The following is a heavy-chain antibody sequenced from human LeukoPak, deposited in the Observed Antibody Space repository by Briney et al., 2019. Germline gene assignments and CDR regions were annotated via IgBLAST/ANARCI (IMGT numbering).Heavy chain of an antibody. Sequence: PGGSLRLSCAASGFTFSSYSMNWVRQAPGKGLEWVSSFRSDNGNRDYADSVKGRFTISRDNAKNSLYLQMNSLRAEDTAVYYCARDYSGYSYGIDYWGQGTLVTVSS. CDR1: GFTFSSYS. D-gene: IGHD5-18*01. J-gene: IGHJ4*02. V-gene: IGHV3-21*01. CDR2: FRSDNGNR. CDR3: ARDYSGYSYGIDY.